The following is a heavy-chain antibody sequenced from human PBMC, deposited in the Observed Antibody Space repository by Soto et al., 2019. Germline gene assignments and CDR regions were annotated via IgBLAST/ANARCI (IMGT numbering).Heavy chain of an antibody. CDR3: AKDIVAVGGYETFDF. CDR2: ISGSGGST. D-gene: IGHD5-12*01. Sequence: EVQLSQSGGGLVQPGGSLRLSCAASGFTFSNFAMRWVRQAPGKGLEWVSDISGSGGSTYYAESVKGRFTISRDNSKITLFLQMNSLRVEDTAVYYCAKDIVAVGGYETFDFWGQGTMVTVSS. CDR1: GFTFSNFA. J-gene: IGHJ4*02. V-gene: IGHV3-23*01.